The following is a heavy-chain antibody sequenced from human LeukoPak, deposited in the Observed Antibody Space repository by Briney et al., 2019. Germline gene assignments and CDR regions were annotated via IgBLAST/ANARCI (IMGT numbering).Heavy chain of an antibody. V-gene: IGHV3-15*01. CDR3: TTTTVTTWDAFDI. CDR2: IKSNTDGATT. Sequence: SGGSLRLSCVASGFTFGDYNMNWVRQAPGKGLEWVGRIKSNTDGATTDYAAPVKGRFTISRDDSKNTLYLQMNSLKTEGTAVYYCTTTTVTTWDAFDIWGQGTMVTVSS. J-gene: IGHJ3*02. D-gene: IGHD4-17*01. CDR1: GFTFGDYN.